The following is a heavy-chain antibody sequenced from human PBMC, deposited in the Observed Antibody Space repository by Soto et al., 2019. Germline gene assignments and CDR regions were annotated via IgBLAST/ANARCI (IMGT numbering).Heavy chain of an antibody. Sequence: LILSCAASGFTFSSYAMSWVRQAPGKGLEWVSAISGSGGSTYYADSVKGRFTISRDNSKNTLYLQMNSLRAEDTAVYYCAKVRGYSYGPFDYWGQGTLVTVS. CDR3: AKVRGYSYGPFDY. CDR1: GFTFSSYA. CDR2: ISGSGGST. V-gene: IGHV3-23*01. J-gene: IGHJ4*02. D-gene: IGHD5-18*01.